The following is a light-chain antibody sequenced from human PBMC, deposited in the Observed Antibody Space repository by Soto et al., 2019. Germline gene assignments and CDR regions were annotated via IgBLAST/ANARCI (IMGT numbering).Light chain of an antibody. CDR3: QQSYNTPSIT. V-gene: IGKV1-5*03. Sequence: DIQMTQSPSTLSGSVGDRVTSTCRASQTISSWLAWYQQKPGKAPKLLIYKASTLKSGVPSRFSGSGSGTDFTLTISSLQPEDFATYYCQQSYNTPSITFGQGTRLEIK. CDR1: QTISSW. J-gene: IGKJ5*01. CDR2: KAS.